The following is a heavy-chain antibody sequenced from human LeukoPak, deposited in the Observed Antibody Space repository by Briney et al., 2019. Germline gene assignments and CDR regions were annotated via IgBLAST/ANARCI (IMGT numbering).Heavy chain of an antibody. CDR1: GGTFSSYA. CDR3: ARQPEEEYSYGYLLYYYMDV. V-gene: IGHV1-69*05. J-gene: IGHJ6*03. CDR2: IIPIFGTA. D-gene: IGHD5-18*01. Sequence: SVKVSCKASGGTFSSYAISWVRQAPGQGLEWMGRIIPIFGTANYAQKFQGRVTITTDESTSTAYMELSSLRSEDTAVYYCARQPEEEYSYGYLLYYYMDVWGKGTTVTVSS.